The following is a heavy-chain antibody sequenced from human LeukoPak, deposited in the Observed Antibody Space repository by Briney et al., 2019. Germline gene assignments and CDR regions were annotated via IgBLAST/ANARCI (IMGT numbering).Heavy chain of an antibody. D-gene: IGHD2-2*01. CDR1: GGSISSYY. J-gene: IGHJ5*02. CDR3: ARLQYCSGTSCYWFDP. CDR2: IYYSGST. V-gene: IGHV4-59*12. Sequence: SETLSLTCTVSGGSISSYYWSWIRQPPGKGLEWIGYIYYSGSTNYNPSLKSRVTISVDTSKNQFSLKLSSVTAADTAVYYCARLQYCSGTSCYWFDPWGQGTLVTVSS.